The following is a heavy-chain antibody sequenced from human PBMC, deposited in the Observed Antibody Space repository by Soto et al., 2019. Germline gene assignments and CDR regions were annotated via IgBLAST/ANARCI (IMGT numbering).Heavy chain of an antibody. J-gene: IGHJ6*02. Sequence: GESLKISCKGSGYSFTSYWISWVRQMPGKGLEWMGRIDPSDSYTNYSPSFQGHVTISADKSISTAYLQWSSLKASDTAMYYCAGGFEAGAPFYYYYGMDVWGQGTTVTVSS. CDR2: IDPSDSYT. D-gene: IGHD6-13*01. V-gene: IGHV5-10-1*01. CDR1: GYSFTSYW. CDR3: AGGFEAGAPFYYYYGMDV.